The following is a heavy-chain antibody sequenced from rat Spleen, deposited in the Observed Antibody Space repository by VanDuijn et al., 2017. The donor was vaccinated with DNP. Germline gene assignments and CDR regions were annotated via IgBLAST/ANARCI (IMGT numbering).Heavy chain of an antibody. D-gene: IGHD1-7*01. J-gene: IGHJ3*01. Sequence: EVQLVESGGGLVQPGRSMKLSCVASGFTFSAFPMAWVRQAPMKGLEWVATITTAGGTYYRDSVKGRFTVSRDDAKSTLYLQMDSLRSEDTATYYCATHGTFVYWGQGTLVTVSS. CDR2: ITTAGGT. CDR1: GFTFSAFP. V-gene: IGHV5-46*01. CDR3: ATHGTFVY.